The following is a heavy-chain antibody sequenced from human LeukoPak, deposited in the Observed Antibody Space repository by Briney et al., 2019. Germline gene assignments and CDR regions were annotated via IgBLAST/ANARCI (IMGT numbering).Heavy chain of an antibody. CDR1: GFTFDDYA. V-gene: IGHV3-9*01. Sequence: QPGGSLRLSCAASGFTFDDYAMHWVRQAPGKGLEWVSGISWNSGSIGYADSVKGRFTISRDNAKNSLYLQMNSLRAEDTALYYCAKAVRFLDDYGMDVWGQGTTVTVSS. CDR3: AKAVRFLDDYGMDV. CDR2: ISWNSGSI. J-gene: IGHJ6*02. D-gene: IGHD4-17*01.